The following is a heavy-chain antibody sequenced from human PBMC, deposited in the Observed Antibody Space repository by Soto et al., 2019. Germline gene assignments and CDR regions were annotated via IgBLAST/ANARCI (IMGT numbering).Heavy chain of an antibody. D-gene: IGHD3-3*02. CDR3: ARASMAAAAFLMDYYYGMDV. V-gene: IGHV3-48*02. CDR1: GFTFSSYS. CDR2: ISSSSSTI. J-gene: IGHJ6*02. Sequence: EVQLVESGGGLVQPGGSLRLSCAASGFTFSSYSMNWVRQAPGKGLEWVSYISSSSSTIYYADSVKGRFTISRDNAKNSLYLQMNSLRDEDTAVYYCARASMAAAAFLMDYYYGMDVWGQGTTVTVSS.